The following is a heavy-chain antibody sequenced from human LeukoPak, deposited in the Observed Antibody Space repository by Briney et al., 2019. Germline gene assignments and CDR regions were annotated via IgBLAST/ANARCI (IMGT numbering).Heavy chain of an antibody. CDR1: GFTFSSYW. CDR2: IKRDGSEK. J-gene: IGHJ3*02. V-gene: IGHV3-7*03. Sequence: GGSLRLSCAASGFTFSSYWMSWVRQAPGKGLEWVANIKRDGSEKYYVDSVKGRFTISRDNAKNSLYLQMNSLRAEDTAVYYCARVPGAYLSSAFDIWGQGTMVTVSS. CDR3: ARVPGAYLSSAFDI. D-gene: IGHD2/OR15-2a*01.